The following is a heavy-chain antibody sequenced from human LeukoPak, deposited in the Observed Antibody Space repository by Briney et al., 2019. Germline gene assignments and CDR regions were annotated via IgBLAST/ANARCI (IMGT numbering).Heavy chain of an antibody. D-gene: IGHD3-10*01. CDR3: ARGGLWFGELSPKDYYYMDV. V-gene: IGHV6-1*01. CDR1: GDSVSSNSAG. J-gene: IGHJ6*03. CDR2: IYYRSKWYI. Sequence: SQTLSLTCAISGDSVSSNSAGWNWIRQSPSRGLEWLGRIYYRSKWYIDYAESVRSRVSINPDTSTNQFSLQLTSVTPEDTAVYYCARGGLWFGELSPKDYYYMDVWGKGTTVTISS.